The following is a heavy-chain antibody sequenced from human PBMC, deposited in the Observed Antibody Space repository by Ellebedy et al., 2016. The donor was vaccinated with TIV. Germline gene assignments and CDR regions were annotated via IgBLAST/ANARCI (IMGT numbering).Heavy chain of an antibody. D-gene: IGHD3-10*01. Sequence: AASVKVSCKASGYTFTSYGLSWVRQDPGQGLEWMGWISTYNGDTKYAQKFQGRIAMTADSSTTTAHLDLVSLRSDDTAIYYCVHTGDRGIWGQGTVVTVSS. J-gene: IGHJ3*02. CDR1: GYTFTSYG. CDR2: ISTYNGDT. V-gene: IGHV1-18*01. CDR3: VHTGDRGI.